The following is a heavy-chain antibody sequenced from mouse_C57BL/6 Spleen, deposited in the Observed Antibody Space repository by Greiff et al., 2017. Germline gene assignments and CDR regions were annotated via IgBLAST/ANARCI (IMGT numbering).Heavy chain of an antibody. Sequence: VQLQQPGTELVKPGASVKLSCKASGYTFTSYWMHWVKQRPGQGLEWIGNINPSNGGTNYNEQFKSKATLTVDKSSSTAYMRLSSLASEDSAVYYCAREGVYYGSSYGYWGQGTTLTVSS. D-gene: IGHD1-1*01. CDR1: GYTFTSYW. V-gene: IGHV1-53*01. CDR2: INPSNGGT. J-gene: IGHJ2*01. CDR3: AREGVYYGSSYGY.